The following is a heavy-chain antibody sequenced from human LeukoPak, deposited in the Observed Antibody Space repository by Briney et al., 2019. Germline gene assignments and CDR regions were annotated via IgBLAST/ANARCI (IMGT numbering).Heavy chain of an antibody. V-gene: IGHV4-59*01. CDR2: IYYGGST. Sequence: SETLCLTCVVSGGSISSYYWSWVRQPPGKGLEWVGHIYYGGSTNYNPSLKSRVTISVDTSKTQFSLNVISVAAAATAVYYCARDTITMVRGIIFFGYYSMDVWGQGTTVTVSS. CDR3: ARDTITMVRGIIFFGYYSMDV. CDR1: GGSISSYY. D-gene: IGHD3-10*01. J-gene: IGHJ6*02.